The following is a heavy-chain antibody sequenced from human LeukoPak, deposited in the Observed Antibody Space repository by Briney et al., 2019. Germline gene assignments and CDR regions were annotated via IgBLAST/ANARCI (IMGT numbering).Heavy chain of an antibody. Sequence: SETLSLTCTVSGCSISSYYWSWIRQPPGKGLEWIGYIYYSGSTNYNPSLKSRVTISVDTSKNQFSLKLSSVTAADTAVYYCARVYAAFDIWGQGTMVTVSS. CDR2: IYYSGST. CDR3: ARVYAAFDI. J-gene: IGHJ3*02. V-gene: IGHV4-59*01. CDR1: GCSISSYY. D-gene: IGHD2-8*01.